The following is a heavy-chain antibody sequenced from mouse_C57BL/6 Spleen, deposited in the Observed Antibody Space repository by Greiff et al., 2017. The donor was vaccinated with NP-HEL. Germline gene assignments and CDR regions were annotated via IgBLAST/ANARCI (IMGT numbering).Heavy chain of an antibody. V-gene: IGHV14-1*01. J-gene: IGHJ2*01. CDR2: IDPEDGDT. Sequence: EVQLQQSGAELVRPGASVKLSCTASGFNIKDYYMHWVKQRPEQGLEWIGRIDPEDGDTEYAPKFQGKATMTADTSSNTAYLQLSSLTSEDTAVYYCTTFITTVVATFSVDYWGQGTTLTVSS. D-gene: IGHD1-1*01. CDR1: GFNIKDYY. CDR3: TTFITTVVATFSVDY.